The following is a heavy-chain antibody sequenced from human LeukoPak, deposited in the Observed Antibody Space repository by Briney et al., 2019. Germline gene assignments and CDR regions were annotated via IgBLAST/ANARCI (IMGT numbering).Heavy chain of an antibody. Sequence: PGGSLRLSCAASGFTVSSNYMSWVRQAPGKGLEWVSVIYSGGSTYYADSVKGRFTISRDNSKNTLYLQMNSLRAEDTAVFYCAREGTSSSTRPLYYYYYGMDVWGQGTTVTVSS. CDR3: AREGTSSSTRPLYYYYYGMDV. CDR1: GFTVSSNY. V-gene: IGHV3-66*01. CDR2: IYSGGST. D-gene: IGHD6-13*01. J-gene: IGHJ6*02.